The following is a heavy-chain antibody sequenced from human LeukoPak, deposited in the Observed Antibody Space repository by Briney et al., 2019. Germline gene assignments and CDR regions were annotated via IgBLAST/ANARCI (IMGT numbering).Heavy chain of an antibody. J-gene: IGHJ3*02. CDR2: IYTSGST. D-gene: IGHD6-19*01. Sequence: PSETLSLTCTVSGGSISSGSYYWSWIRQPAGKGLEWTGRIYTSGSTNYNPSLKSRVTISVDTSKNQFSLKLSSLTAADTGVYYCARFSIAVAGTVGRAFDIWGQGTMVTVSS. CDR1: GGSISSGSYY. V-gene: IGHV4-61*02. CDR3: ARFSIAVAGTVGRAFDI.